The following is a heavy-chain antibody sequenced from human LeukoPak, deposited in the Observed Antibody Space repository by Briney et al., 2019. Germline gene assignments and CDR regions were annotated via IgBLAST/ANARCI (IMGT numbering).Heavy chain of an antibody. V-gene: IGHV3-7*01. CDR3: ARDFAYNTFDY. D-gene: IGHD1-14*01. CDR1: GASIRSHY. Sequence: ETLSLTCTVSGASIRSHYWSWIRQPPGKGLEWVANIKEDGSQKNYVDSVKGRFTISRDNTKNSLYLQLSSLRAEDTAVYYCARDFAYNTFDYWGQGTLVTVSS. J-gene: IGHJ4*02. CDR2: IKEDGSQK.